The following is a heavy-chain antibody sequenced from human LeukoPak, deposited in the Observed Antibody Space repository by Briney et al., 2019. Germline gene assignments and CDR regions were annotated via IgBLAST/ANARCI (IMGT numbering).Heavy chain of an antibody. CDR3: ARVGVSTISFSYFDY. CDR1: GYSISSGYY. V-gene: IGHV4-38-2*02. J-gene: IGHJ4*02. CDR2: IYHSGST. Sequence: PSETLSLTCTVSGYSISSGYYWGWIRQPPGKGLEWIRSIYHSGSTYYNPSLKSRVTISVDTSKNQFSLKLSSVTAADTAVYYCARVGVSTISFSYFDYWGQGTLVTVSS. D-gene: IGHD5/OR15-5a*01.